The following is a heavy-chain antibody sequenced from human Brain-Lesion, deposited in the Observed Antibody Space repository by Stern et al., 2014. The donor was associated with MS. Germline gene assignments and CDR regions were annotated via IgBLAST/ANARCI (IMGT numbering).Heavy chain of an antibody. CDR2: VIPFAGPS. CDR1: GG. D-gene: IGHD3/OR15-3a*01. CDR3: ARGTGDNWFGP. Sequence: VQLVESGAEVKKPGSSVKVSCKSSGGISWVRQAPGQGLAWMGGVIPFAGPSYYAQKFQGRVTITADTSANTTYLHLTRLTSADTAVYYCARGTGDNWFGPWGQGTLVTVSS. V-gene: IGHV1-69*06. J-gene: IGHJ5*02.